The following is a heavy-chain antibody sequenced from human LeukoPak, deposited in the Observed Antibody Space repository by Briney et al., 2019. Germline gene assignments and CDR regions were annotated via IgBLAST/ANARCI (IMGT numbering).Heavy chain of an antibody. D-gene: IGHD1-26*01. CDR1: GFTFSSYS. CDR2: ISSGSGII. V-gene: IGHV3-48*02. Sequence: GGSLRLSCAASGFTFSSYSMNWVRQAPGKGLEWVSYISSGSGIIYYADSVKGRFSISRDNAKNSLYLQMNSLRDEDTAVYYCARYSGSHSRTFDYWGQGTLVTVSS. CDR3: ARYSGSHSRTFDY. J-gene: IGHJ4*02.